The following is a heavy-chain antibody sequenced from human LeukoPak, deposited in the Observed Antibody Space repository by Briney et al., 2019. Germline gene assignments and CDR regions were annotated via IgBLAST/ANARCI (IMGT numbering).Heavy chain of an antibody. D-gene: IGHD7-27*01. J-gene: IGHJ6*04. V-gene: IGHV3-7*03. Sequence: PGGSLRLSCAVSGFTLSAYWMTWVRQAPGKGLEWVANIKQDGSEKYYVDSVKGRFTISRDNAKNSLYLQMNSLSAEDTAVYYCARDHWGPDVWGKGTTVTVSS. CDR3: ARDHWGPDV. CDR1: GFTLSAYW. CDR2: IKQDGSEK.